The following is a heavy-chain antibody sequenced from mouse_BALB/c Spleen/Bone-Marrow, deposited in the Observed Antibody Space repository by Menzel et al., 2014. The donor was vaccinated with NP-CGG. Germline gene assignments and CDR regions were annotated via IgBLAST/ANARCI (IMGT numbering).Heavy chain of an antibody. CDR3: NRYDWYFDV. V-gene: IGHV14-4*02. D-gene: IGHD2-14*01. Sequence: EVQLQQSGAELVRSGASVKLSCTASGFNIKDYYMHWVKQRPEQGLEWIGWIDPENGDTEYAPKFQSKATMTVDTSSNTAYLQLSSLTSEDTAVYYCNRYDWYFDVWGAGTTVTVSS. CDR1: GFNIKDYY. CDR2: IDPENGDT. J-gene: IGHJ1*01.